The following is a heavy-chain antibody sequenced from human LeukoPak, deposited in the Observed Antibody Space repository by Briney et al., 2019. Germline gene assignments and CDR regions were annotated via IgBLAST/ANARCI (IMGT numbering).Heavy chain of an antibody. J-gene: IGHJ5*02. D-gene: IGHD4-17*01. V-gene: IGHV1-46*01. CDR1: GYTFTSYY. CDR3: ARVPMTTVTPGRFDP. CDR2: INPSGGST. Sequence: ASVKVSCKASGYTFTSYYMHWVRQAPGQGLEWMGIINPSGGSTSYAQKFQGRVTVTRDTSTSTVYMELSSLRSEDTAVYYCARVPMTTVTPGRFDPWGQGTLVTVSS.